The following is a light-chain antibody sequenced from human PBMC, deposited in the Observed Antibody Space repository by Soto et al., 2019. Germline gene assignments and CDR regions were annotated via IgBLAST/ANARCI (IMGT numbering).Light chain of an antibody. V-gene: IGKV3-20*01. CDR3: QQYSTSPWT. Sequence: NMLTQSPGTLSFSPGETATLFCRASQDVRSNYIAWYQHKPGQAPSLLIHGASTRATGIPDRFSGGGSGTDFSLTISRLEPEDSAIYYCQQYSTSPWTFGQGTKVEIK. CDR1: QDVRSNY. CDR2: GAS. J-gene: IGKJ1*01.